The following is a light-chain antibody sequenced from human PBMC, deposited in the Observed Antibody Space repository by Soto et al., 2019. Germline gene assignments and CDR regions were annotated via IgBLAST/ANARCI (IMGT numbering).Light chain of an antibody. CDR2: DVS. Sequence: QSALTQPRSVSGSPGQSVTISCTGTSSDVGGYNYVSWYQQHPGKDPKLMIYDVSKRPSGVPDRFSGSKSGNTASLTISGLQAEDEADYYCCSYAGSYVFGTWTKLTVL. J-gene: IGLJ1*01. V-gene: IGLV2-11*01. CDR3: CSYAGSYV. CDR1: SSDVGGYNY.